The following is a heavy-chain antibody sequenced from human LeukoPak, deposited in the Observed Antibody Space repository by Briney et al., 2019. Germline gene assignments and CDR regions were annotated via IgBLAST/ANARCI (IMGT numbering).Heavy chain of an antibody. CDR1: GVPISSGGHY. Sequence: SQTLSLTCTVSGVPISSGGHYYSWIRQHPGRGLEWLGYIYYSGNTYYNPSLKRRGTISVDTSKNQFSLELSSLTAADTAVHYCARAFIGGTNYFDSWGQGTLVTVSS. J-gene: IGHJ4*02. CDR2: IYYSGNT. D-gene: IGHD1-14*01. V-gene: IGHV4-31*03. CDR3: ARAFIGGTNYFDS.